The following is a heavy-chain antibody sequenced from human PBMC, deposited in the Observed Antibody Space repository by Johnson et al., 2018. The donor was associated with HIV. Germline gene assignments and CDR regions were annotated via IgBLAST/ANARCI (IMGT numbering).Heavy chain of an antibody. CDR2: ISYDGSNK. Sequence: QVQLVESGGGVVQPGRSLRLSCAASEFTFSNYDMHWVRQAPGKGLEWVAVISYDGSNKYYADSLKGRFTISRDNSKSTLYLQLNSLRAEDTAVYYCAKGGYNWKFDGFDIWGQGTMVTVSS. J-gene: IGHJ3*02. V-gene: IGHV3-30*18. CDR3: AKGGYNWKFDGFDI. D-gene: IGHD1-20*01. CDR1: EFTFSNYD.